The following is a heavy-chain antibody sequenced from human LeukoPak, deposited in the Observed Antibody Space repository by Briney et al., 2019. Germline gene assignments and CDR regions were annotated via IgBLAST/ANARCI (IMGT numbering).Heavy chain of an antibody. J-gene: IGHJ4*02. D-gene: IGHD3-22*01. V-gene: IGHV3-33*06. CDR2: IWYDGSNK. CDR3: AKGAYYDSSGYQISGYYFDY. CDR1: GFTFSSYS. Sequence: GGSLRLSCAASGFTFSSYSMNWVRQAPGKGLEWVAVIWYDGSNKYYADSVKGRFTISRDNSKNTLYLQMNSLRAEDTAVYYCAKGAYYDSSGYQISGYYFDYWGQGTLVTVSS.